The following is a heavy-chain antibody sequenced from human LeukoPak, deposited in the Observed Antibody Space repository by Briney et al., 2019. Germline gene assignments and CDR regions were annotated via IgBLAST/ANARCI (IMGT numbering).Heavy chain of an antibody. CDR2: TSSSSSYT. Sequence: PGGSLRLSCAASGFTFSDYYMTWIRQAPGKGLEWVSYTSSSSSYTTYADSVKGRFTISRDNAKNSLYLQMNSLRAEDTAVYYCARGSHGSRDGYNYFFAFDIWGQGTMVTVSS. CDR1: GFTFSDYY. D-gene: IGHD5-24*01. V-gene: IGHV3-11*05. CDR3: ARGSHGSRDGYNYFFAFDI. J-gene: IGHJ3*02.